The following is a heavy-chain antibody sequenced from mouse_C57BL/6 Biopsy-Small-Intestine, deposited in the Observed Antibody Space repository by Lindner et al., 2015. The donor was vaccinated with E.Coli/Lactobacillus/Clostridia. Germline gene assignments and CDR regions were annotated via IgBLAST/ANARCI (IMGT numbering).Heavy chain of an antibody. CDR1: GFNIKDYY. D-gene: IGHD1-1*01. J-gene: IGHJ2*01. V-gene: IGHV14-2*01. Sequence: VQLQESGAELVKPGASVKLSCTASGFNIKDYYMHWVKQRTEQGLEWIGRIDPEDGETKYAPKFQNMATITTDTSSNTAYLQFSSLTSEDTAVYYCARDYYGSPFDYWGQGTTLTVSS. CDR3: ARDYYGSPFDY. CDR2: IDPEDGET.